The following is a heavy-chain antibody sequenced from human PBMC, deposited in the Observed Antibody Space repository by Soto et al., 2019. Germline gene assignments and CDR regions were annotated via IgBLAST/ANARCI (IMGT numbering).Heavy chain of an antibody. V-gene: IGHV3-74*01. CDR2: INPDASRT. CDR3: ARESYYGMDV. CDR1: GFTFSRHW. J-gene: IGHJ6*02. Sequence: EVQLVESGGGLVQPGGSLRLSCAGTGFTFSRHWMHWARQAPGKGLVWVSRINPDASRTTYADSVKGRFAISRDNAKNTLYLQMNSLRAEDTAVYYCARESYYGMDVWGQGTTVTVSS.